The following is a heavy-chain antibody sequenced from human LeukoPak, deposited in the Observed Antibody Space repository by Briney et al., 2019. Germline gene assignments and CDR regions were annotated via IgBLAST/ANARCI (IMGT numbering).Heavy chain of an antibody. CDR1: GFTVSTSA. V-gene: IGHV3-43D*03. Sequence: GGSLRLSCAAAGFTVSTSAMSWVRQALGKGLEWVSLISWDGGNTYYADSVKGRFTISRDNSKSSLYLQMNSLRAEDTALYYCARTYDYVWGSYRQNYYYYYMDVWGKGTTVTVSS. D-gene: IGHD3-16*02. CDR3: ARTYDYVWGSYRQNYYYYYMDV. CDR2: ISWDGGNT. J-gene: IGHJ6*03.